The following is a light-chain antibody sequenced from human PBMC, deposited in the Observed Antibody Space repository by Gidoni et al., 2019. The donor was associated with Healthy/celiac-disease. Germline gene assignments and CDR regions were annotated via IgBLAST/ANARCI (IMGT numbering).Light chain of an antibody. CDR2: GAS. CDR3: QQYNNWPLT. V-gene: IGKV3-15*01. Sequence: EIVITQSPATLSVSPGGIATLSCRASQSVSSNLAWYQQKPGQAPRLLIYGASTRATGIPARFSGSGSGTEFTLTISSLRSEDFAGYYCQQYNNWPLTFGGGTKVEIK. J-gene: IGKJ4*01. CDR1: QSVSSN.